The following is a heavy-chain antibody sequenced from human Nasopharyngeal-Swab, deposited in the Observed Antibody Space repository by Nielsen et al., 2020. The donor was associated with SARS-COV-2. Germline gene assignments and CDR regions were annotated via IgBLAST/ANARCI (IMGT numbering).Heavy chain of an antibody. V-gene: IGHV2-70*01. J-gene: IGHJ5*02. CDR3: ARTLRSGSDYTPWFDP. CDR1: GFSLSTSGMC. Sequence: SGPTLVKPTQTLTLTCTFSGFSLSTSGMCVSWIRQPPGKALEWPALIDWEDDKYYTTSLKTRLTISKDTSKNQVVLTMTNMDPVDTATYYCARTLRSGSDYTPWFDPWGQGALVTVSS. CDR2: IDWEDDK. D-gene: IGHD3-10*02.